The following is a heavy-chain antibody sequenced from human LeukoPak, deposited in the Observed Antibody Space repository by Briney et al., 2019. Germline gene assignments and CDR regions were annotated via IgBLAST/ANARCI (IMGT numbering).Heavy chain of an antibody. CDR1: GFTFSSYA. J-gene: IGHJ4*02. D-gene: IGHD2-8*02. Sequence: PGGSLRLSCAASGFTFSSYAMSWVRQAPGKGLEWVSSIGGSGGATYYVDSVKGRFTIYRDNSKNRLYLQMNSLRAEDTAVYYCATYRQVLLPFESWGQGTLVTVSS. V-gene: IGHV3-23*01. CDR3: ATYRQVLLPFES. CDR2: IGGSGGAT.